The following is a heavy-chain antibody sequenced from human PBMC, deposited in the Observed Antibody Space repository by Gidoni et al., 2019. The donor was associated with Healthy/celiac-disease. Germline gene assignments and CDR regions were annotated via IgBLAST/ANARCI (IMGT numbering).Heavy chain of an antibody. CDR2: MNPNSGNT. J-gene: IGHJ3*02. V-gene: IGHV1-8*01. D-gene: IGHD6-19*01. CDR1: GYTFTSYD. CDR3: ASSVEVAVAGTFAFDI. Sequence: QVQLVQSGAEVKKPGASVKVSCKASGYTFTSYDINWVRQATGQGLEWMGWMNPNSGNTGYAQKFQGRVTMTRNTSISTAYMELSSLRSEDTAVYYCASSVEVAVAGTFAFDIWGQGTMVTVSS.